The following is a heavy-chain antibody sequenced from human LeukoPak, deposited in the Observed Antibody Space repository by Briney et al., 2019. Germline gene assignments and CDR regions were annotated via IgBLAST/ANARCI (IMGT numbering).Heavy chain of an antibody. Sequence: ASVKVSCKASGYTFTSYGISWVRQAPGQGLEWMGWISAYNGNTNYAQKLQGRVTMTTDTSTSTAYMELRSLRSDDTAVYYCARVYCRSTSCYREPSYYYYYMDVWGKGTTVTVSS. J-gene: IGHJ6*03. CDR2: ISAYNGNT. CDR3: ARVYCRSTSCYREPSYYYYYMDV. CDR1: GYTFTSYG. V-gene: IGHV1-18*01. D-gene: IGHD2-2*02.